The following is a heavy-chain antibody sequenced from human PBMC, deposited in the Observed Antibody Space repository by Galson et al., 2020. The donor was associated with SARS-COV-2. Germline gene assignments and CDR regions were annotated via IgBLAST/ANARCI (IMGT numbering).Heavy chain of an antibody. J-gene: IGHJ6*02. CDR2: ISAGSSYI. CDR3: ARVGGMATTPANYFYYGLDV. CDR1: GFPFSSYS. Sequence: GGSLRLSCAASGFPFSSYSMNWVRQAPGKGLEWVSSISAGSSYIYYADSVKGRFTISRDNAKNSLYLQMNSLRADDTAVYYCARVGGMATTPANYFYYGLDVWGQGTTVTVS. D-gene: IGHD3-16*01. V-gene: IGHV3-21*01.